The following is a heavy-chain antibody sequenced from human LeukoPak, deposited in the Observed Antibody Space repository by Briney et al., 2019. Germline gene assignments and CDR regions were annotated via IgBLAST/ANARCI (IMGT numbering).Heavy chain of an antibody. V-gene: IGHV4-59*08. D-gene: IGHD1-1*01. CDR2: IYYSGTT. Sequence: SETLSLTCTVSGGSISSYYWSWIRQPPGKGLEWVGYIYYSGTTNHNPSLKSRVTISVDTSKNQFSLKLSSVTAADTAVYYCARGTTLDYWGQGALVTVSS. CDR1: GGSISSYY. J-gene: IGHJ4*02. CDR3: ARGTTLDY.